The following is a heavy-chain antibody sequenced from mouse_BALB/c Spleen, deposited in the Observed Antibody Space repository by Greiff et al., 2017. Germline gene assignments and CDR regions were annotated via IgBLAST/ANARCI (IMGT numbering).Heavy chain of an antibody. CDR1: GYTFTSYW. J-gene: IGHJ2*01. Sequence: QVQLQQSGAELARPGASVKLSCKASGYTFTSYWMQWVKQRPGQGLEWIGAIYPGDGDTRYTQKFKGKATLTADKSSSTAYMQLSSLASEDSAVYYCARSTMITRYFDYWGQGTTLTVSS. CDR3: ARSTMITRYFDY. V-gene: IGHV1-87*01. CDR2: IYPGDGDT. D-gene: IGHD2-4*01.